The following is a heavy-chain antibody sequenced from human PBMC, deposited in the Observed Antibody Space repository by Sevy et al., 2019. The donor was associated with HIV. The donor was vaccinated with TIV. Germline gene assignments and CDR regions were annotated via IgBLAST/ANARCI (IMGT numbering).Heavy chain of an antibody. D-gene: IGHD2-2*01. V-gene: IGHV1-69*13. CDR1: GGIFSNYV. J-gene: IGHJ5*02. CDR2: FIPIFGKT. Sequence: ASVKVSCKTSGGIFSNYVMHWVRQAPGQGLEWMGGFIPIFGKTNYAQKFQGRVTLTADESTSTAYMGLSSLTSEDTAVYFWARGNQGVPAAIHDGFDPWGQGTLFTVPS. CDR3: ARGNQGVPAAIHDGFDP.